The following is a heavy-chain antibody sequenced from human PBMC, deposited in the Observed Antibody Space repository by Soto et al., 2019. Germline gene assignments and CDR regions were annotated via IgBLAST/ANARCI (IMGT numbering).Heavy chain of an antibody. Sequence: GGSLRLSCAASGFTFSSYAMSWVRQAPGKGLEWVSAISGSGGSTYYADSVKGRFTISRDNSKNTLYLQMNSLRAEDTAVYYCAKDPYYYGSGNDWFDPWGQGTLVTVSS. CDR1: GFTFSSYA. D-gene: IGHD3-10*01. J-gene: IGHJ5*02. CDR3: AKDPYYYGSGNDWFDP. V-gene: IGHV3-23*01. CDR2: ISGSGGST.